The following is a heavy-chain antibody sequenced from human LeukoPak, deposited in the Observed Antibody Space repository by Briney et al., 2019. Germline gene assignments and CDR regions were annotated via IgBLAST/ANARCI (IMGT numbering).Heavy chain of an antibody. CDR3: ARGRYYYGSGSYNWFDP. J-gene: IGHJ5*02. Sequence: SETLSLTCTVSGGSISSGSYYWSWIRQPAGKGLEWIGRIYTSGSTNYNPSLKSRVTMSVDTSKNQFSLKLSSVTAADTAVYYCARGRYYYGSGSYNWFDPWGQGTLVTVSS. V-gene: IGHV4-61*02. D-gene: IGHD3-10*01. CDR2: IYTSGST. CDR1: GGSISSGSYY.